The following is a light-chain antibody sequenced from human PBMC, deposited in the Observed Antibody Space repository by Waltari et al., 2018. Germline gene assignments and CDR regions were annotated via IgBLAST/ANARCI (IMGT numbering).Light chain of an antibody. CDR1: SSDIGRYDI. V-gene: IGLV2-23*02. CDR3: CSYAGNYIWV. Sequence: QSALTQPASVSGSPGQSVTISCTGASSDIGRYDIVSWYQQHLGNAPKLIICDVSKRPSGVSDRFSGSKSGDTASLTISGLQFEDEADYYCCSYAGNYIWVFGGGTRLTVL. CDR2: DVS. J-gene: IGLJ3*02.